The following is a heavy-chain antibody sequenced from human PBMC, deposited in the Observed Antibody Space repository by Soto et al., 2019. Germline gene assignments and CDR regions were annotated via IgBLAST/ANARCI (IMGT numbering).Heavy chain of an antibody. J-gene: IGHJ5*02. V-gene: IGHV6-1*01. CDR1: GDSVSSNSSA. CDR2: TYYRSKWYN. D-gene: IGHD6-13*01. Sequence: PSQTLSLTCAISGDSVSSNSSAWNWIRQSPSRGLEWLGRTYYRSKWYNDYAVSVKSRITINPDTSKNQFSLQLNSVTPEDTAVYYCARDRAPYSSSWDNWFDPWGQGTLVTVSS. CDR3: ARDRAPYSSSWDNWFDP.